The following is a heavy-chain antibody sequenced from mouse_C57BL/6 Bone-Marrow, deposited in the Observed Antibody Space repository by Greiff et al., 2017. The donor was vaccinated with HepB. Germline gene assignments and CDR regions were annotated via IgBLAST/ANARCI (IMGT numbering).Heavy chain of an antibody. CDR3: AKVYHRTY. V-gene: IGHV1-81*01. CDR2: IYPRSGNT. CDR1: GYTFTSYG. Sequence: VQLQQSGAELARPGASVKLSCKASGYTFTSYGISWVKQRTGQGLEWIGEIYPRSGNTYYNEQFKGKATLTADKSSSTAYMELSSLTSENSAVYFCAKVYHRTYWGQGTLVTVSA. D-gene: IGHD2-1*01. J-gene: IGHJ3*01.